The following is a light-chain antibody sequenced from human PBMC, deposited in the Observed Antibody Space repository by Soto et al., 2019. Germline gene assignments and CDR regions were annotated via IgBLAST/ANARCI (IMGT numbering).Light chain of an antibody. CDR3: QQYNSYPWT. Sequence: DLQMTQSPSTLSASVGDRVTITCRASQSISSWLAWYQQKPGKAPKLLVYKASSVESGVPSRFSGSRSGTEFTLTISSLQPDDFATYYCQQYNSYPWTFGQGTKVEI. J-gene: IGKJ1*01. CDR1: QSISSW. V-gene: IGKV1-5*03. CDR2: KAS.